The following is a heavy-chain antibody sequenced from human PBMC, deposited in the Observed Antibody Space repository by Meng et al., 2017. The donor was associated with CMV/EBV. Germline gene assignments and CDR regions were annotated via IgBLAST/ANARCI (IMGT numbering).Heavy chain of an antibody. CDR2: IYYSGNT. D-gene: IGHD6-6*01. J-gene: IGHJ6*02. CDR1: GGSISSGGYY. CDR3: AIAARPHYGMDV. V-gene: IGHV4-31*03. Sequence: LRLSCTVSGGSISSGGYYWSWIRQHPGKGLEWIGYIYYSGNTYYNPSLKSRVTISVDTSKNQFSLKLSSVTAADTAVYYCAIAARPHYGMDVWGQGTTVTVSS.